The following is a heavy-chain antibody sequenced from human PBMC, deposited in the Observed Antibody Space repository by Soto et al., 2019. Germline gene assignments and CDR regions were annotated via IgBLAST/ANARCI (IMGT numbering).Heavy chain of an antibody. CDR2: ISYDGSNK. Sequence: QVQLVESGGGVVQPGRSLRLSCAASGFTFSSYGMHWVRQAPGKGLEWVAVISYDGSNKYYADSVKGRFTISRDNSKNTLYLQMNSLRAEDTAVYYCAKDFRFREGYYYDSSGYSDDAFDIWGQGTMVTVSS. V-gene: IGHV3-30*18. CDR3: AKDFRFREGYYYDSSGYSDDAFDI. J-gene: IGHJ3*02. D-gene: IGHD3-22*01. CDR1: GFTFSSYG.